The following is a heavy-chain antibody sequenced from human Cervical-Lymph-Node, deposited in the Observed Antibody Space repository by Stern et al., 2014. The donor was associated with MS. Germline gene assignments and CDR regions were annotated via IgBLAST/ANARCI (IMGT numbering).Heavy chain of an antibody. CDR2: IYYRGNT. V-gene: IGHV4-59*01. CDR3: ARGVPRFLEWLLPPAFDI. D-gene: IGHD3-3*01. Sequence: QVQLQESGPGLVKPSETLSLTCTASGGSISSYYWSWVRQPPGKGLEWIGYIYYRGNTNHNPSLKSRVTISGNTSKDQFSLKLNSVAAADTAVDYCARGVPRFLEWLLPPAFDIWGQGTMVTVSS. CDR1: GGSISSYY. J-gene: IGHJ3*02.